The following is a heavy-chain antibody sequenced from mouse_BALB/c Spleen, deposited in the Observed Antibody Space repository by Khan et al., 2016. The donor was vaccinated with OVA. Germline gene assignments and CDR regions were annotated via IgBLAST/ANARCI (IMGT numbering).Heavy chain of an antibody. CDR3: ARDRIAY. V-gene: IGHV1-7*01. CDR1: GYTFSTYW. J-gene: IGHJ2*01. CDR2: INPSYGYT. Sequence: VQLQQSGAELAKPGASVKMSCKASGYTFSTYWIHWVKQRPGQGLEWIGYINPSYGYTYYNKTFNDKATLTTEKSSSTAYIQLSSLTSEDSSVYYCARDRIAYWGQGTTLTVSS.